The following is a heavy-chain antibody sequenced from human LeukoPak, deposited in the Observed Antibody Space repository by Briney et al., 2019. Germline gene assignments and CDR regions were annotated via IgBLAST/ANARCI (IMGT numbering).Heavy chain of an antibody. J-gene: IGHJ4*02. CDR1: GFTFSSYG. V-gene: IGHV3-30*18. CDR2: ISYDGSNK. Sequence: GGSLRLSCAASGFTFSSYGMHWVRQAPGKGLEWVAVISYDGSNKYYADSVKGRFTISRGNSKNTLYLQMSSLRAEDTAVYYCAKEPSAAGVFDYWGQGTLVTVSS. D-gene: IGHD6-13*01. CDR3: AKEPSAAGVFDY.